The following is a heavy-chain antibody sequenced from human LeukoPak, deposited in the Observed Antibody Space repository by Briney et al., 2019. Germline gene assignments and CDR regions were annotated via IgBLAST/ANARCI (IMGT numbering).Heavy chain of an antibody. CDR3: AREGYSYGYYFDY. CDR2: ISYDGSNK. J-gene: IGHJ4*02. CDR1: GFTFSSYA. V-gene: IGHV3-30-3*01. D-gene: IGHD5-18*01. Sequence: GRSLRLSCAASGFTFSSYAMHWVRQAPGKGLEWVAVISYDGSNKYYADSVKGRFTISRDNSKNTLYPQMNSLRAEDTAVYYCAREGYSYGYYFDYWGQGTLVTVSS.